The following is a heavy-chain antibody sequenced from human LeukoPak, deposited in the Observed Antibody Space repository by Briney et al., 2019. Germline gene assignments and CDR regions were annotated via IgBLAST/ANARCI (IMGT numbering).Heavy chain of an antibody. J-gene: IGHJ6*03. Sequence: PSETLSLTCTVSGGSISSGSYYWSWIRQPAGKGLEWIGRIYTSGSTNYNPSLKSRVTISVDTSKNQFSLKLSSVTAADTAVYYCARDRTVVTYLNYYYYMDVWGKGTTVTVSS. CDR1: GGSISSGSYY. CDR3: ARDRTVVTYLNYYYYMDV. V-gene: IGHV4-61*02. CDR2: IYTSGST. D-gene: IGHD4-23*01.